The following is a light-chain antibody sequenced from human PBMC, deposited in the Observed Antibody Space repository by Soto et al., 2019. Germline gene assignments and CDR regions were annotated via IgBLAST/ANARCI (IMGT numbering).Light chain of an antibody. Sequence: EIVLTQSPGTLSLSPGERATLSCRAGQSASSRYLAWYQQKPGQAPRLLIYGASSRATGIPDRFSGSGSGTDFTLTISRLEPEDFAVYYCQQYGSSPWTFVQGTKGEIK. J-gene: IGKJ1*01. CDR3: QQYGSSPWT. V-gene: IGKV3-20*01. CDR2: GAS. CDR1: QSASSRY.